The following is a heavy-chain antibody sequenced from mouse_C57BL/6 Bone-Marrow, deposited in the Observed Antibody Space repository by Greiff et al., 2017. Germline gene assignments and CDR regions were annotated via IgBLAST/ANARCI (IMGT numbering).Heavy chain of an antibody. CDR1: GFNIKDDY. Sequence: VQLKQSGAELVRPGASVKLSCTASGFNIKDDYMHWVKQRPEQGLEWIGWIDPENGDTEYASKFEGKATIAADTSSNTAYLQLRSLTSDDSAVYYWTQRGSLAWFAYWGQGTLVTVSA. CDR2: IDPENGDT. CDR3: TQRGSLAWFAY. J-gene: IGHJ3*01. D-gene: IGHD6-1*02. V-gene: IGHV14-4*01.